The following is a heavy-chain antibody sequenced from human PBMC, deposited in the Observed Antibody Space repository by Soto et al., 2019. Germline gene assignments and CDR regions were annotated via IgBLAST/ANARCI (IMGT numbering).Heavy chain of an antibody. J-gene: IGHJ4*02. Sequence: PSETLSLTCTVSGGSISSSSYYWGWIRQPPGKGLEWIGSIYYSGSTYYNPSLKSRVTISVDTSKNQFSLKLSSVTAADTAVYYCARHALGDYCFDYWGQGTLVTVSS. D-gene: IGHD2-21*02. CDR1: GGSISSSSYY. CDR2: IYYSGST. V-gene: IGHV4-39*01. CDR3: ARHALGDYCFDY.